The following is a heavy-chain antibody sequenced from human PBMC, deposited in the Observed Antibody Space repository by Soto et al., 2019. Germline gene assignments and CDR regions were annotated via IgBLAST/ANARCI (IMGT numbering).Heavy chain of an antibody. Sequence: SGGSLKISCAASGFTFSSYAISWGRQAPGKGLERVSAISGSGGSTYYADSVKGRFTISRDNSKNTLYLQMNSLKTEDTAVYYCTTDPVTIFGVVTPGYYYGMDVWGQGTTVTVSS. J-gene: IGHJ6*02. CDR2: ISGSGGST. D-gene: IGHD3-3*01. V-gene: IGHV3-23*01. CDR3: TTDPVTIFGVVTPGYYYGMDV. CDR1: GFTFSSYA.